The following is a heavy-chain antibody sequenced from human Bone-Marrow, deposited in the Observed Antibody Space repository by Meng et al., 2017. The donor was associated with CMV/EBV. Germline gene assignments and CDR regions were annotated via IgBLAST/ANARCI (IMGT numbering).Heavy chain of an antibody. Sequence: SVKVSCKASGYTFTDSFMHWVRQAPGQGLEWMGGIIPIFGTANYAQKFQGRVTITTDESTSTAYMELSSLRSEDTAVYYCARDRYCSSTSCLGPGFDPWGQGTLVTVSS. CDR1: GYTFTDSF. V-gene: IGHV1-69*05. CDR2: IIPIFGTA. CDR3: ARDRYCSSTSCLGPGFDP. D-gene: IGHD2-2*01. J-gene: IGHJ5*02.